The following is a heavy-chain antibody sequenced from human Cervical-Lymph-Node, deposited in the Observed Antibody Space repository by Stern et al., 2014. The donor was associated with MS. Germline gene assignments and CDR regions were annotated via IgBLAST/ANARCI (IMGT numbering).Heavy chain of an antibody. CDR2: ITPLFGTA. V-gene: IGHV1-69*01. J-gene: IGHJ4*02. CDR3: ARQQGGVAAF. D-gene: IGHD6-13*01. Sequence: VQLVQSGAEVKKPGSSVKVSCKASGDTFNNFDIGWVRQAPGQGPEWLGGITPLFGTANYAQRLQDRVTFTADESTSTTYMELSRLRSEDTAIYYCARQQGGVAAFWGQGTLVTVSS. CDR1: GDTFNNFD.